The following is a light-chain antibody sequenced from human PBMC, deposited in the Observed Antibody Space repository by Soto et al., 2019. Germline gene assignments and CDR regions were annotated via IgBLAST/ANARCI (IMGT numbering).Light chain of an antibody. V-gene: IGKV3-15*01. CDR3: QLYDNRLPPVT. Sequence: DIVLTQSPATLSVSPGERAHLSCSASQRVSTNLAWYQHKLALPPRLLIYGASTSVPGIPARFSGSGSEKDFNLTNSYVKSEDFGLYCCQLYDNRLPPVTLVGVTKVE. CDR1: QRVSTN. J-gene: IGKJ4*01. CDR2: GAS.